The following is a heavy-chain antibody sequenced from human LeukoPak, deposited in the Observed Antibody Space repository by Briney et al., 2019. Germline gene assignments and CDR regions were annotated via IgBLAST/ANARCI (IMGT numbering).Heavy chain of an antibody. CDR3: AREPYYDSSGIDY. Sequence: SETLSLICTVSGYSISSGYYWGWIRQPPGKGLEWIGSIYHSGSTYYNPSLKSRVTMSVDTSKNQFSLKLSSVTAADTAVYYCAREPYYDSSGIDYWGQGTLVTVSS. V-gene: IGHV4-38-2*02. D-gene: IGHD3-22*01. CDR2: IYHSGST. CDR1: GYSISSGYY. J-gene: IGHJ4*02.